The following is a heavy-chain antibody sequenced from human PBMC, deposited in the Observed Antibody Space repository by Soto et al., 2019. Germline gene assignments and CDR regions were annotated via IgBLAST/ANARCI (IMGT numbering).Heavy chain of an antibody. Sequence: QVQLVQSGAEVKKPGSSVKVDCTASGGTFSSYAITWERQAPGQGLEWMGGIIPIYGTANYAQKFQGSVTITEDESTRTAYMELSSPRSEGTAVYYGEGGSYHNGSGDGGWSEPWCQGTLVTVCS. CDR2: IIPIYGTA. CDR3: EGGSYHNGSGDGGWSEP. J-gene: IGHJ5*02. CDR1: GGTFSSYA. V-gene: IGHV1-69*01. D-gene: IGHD3-10*01.